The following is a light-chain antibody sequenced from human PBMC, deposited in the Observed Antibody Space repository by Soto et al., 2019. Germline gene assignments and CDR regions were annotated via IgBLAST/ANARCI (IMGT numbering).Light chain of an antibody. J-gene: IGKJ3*01. CDR2: DAS. CDR3: QQRSNWPPIFT. CDR1: QSVSSY. V-gene: IGKV3-11*01. Sequence: EIVLTQSPATLSLSPGERATLSCRASQSVSSYLAWYQQKPGQAPRLLIYDASNRATGIPARFSGSGSGTDFTLTISSLEPEEFAVDYCQQRSNWPPIFTFGPGTKVDIK.